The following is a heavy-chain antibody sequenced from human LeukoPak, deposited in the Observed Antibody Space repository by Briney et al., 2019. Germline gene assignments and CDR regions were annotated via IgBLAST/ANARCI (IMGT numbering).Heavy chain of an antibody. V-gene: IGHV4-34*01. Sequence: PSETLSLTCAVYGGSFSGYYWSWIRRPPGKGLEWIGEINHSGSTNYNPSLKSRVTISVDTSKNQFSLKLSSVTAADTAVYYCARTPLSYDFWSGYARGYFDYWGQGTLVTVSS. D-gene: IGHD3-3*01. J-gene: IGHJ4*02. CDR2: INHSGST. CDR3: ARTPLSYDFWSGYARGYFDY. CDR1: GGSFSGYY.